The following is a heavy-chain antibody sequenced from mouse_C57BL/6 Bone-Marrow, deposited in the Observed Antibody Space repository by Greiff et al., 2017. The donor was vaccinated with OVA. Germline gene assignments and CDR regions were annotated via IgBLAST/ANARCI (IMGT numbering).Heavy chain of an antibody. V-gene: IGHV1-53*01. Sequence: QVQLQQPGTELVKPGASVKLSCKASGYTFTSYWMHWVKQRPGQGLEWIGNINPSNGGTNYNEKFKSKATLTVDKSSSTAYMQLSSLTSEDSAVYYSARCLWDYDPHFDYWGQGTTLTVSS. J-gene: IGHJ2*01. D-gene: IGHD2-4*01. CDR1: GYTFTSYW. CDR3: ARCLWDYDPHFDY. CDR2: INPSNGGT.